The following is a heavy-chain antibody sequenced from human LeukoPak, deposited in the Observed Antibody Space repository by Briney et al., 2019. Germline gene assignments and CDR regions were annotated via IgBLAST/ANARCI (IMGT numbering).Heavy chain of an antibody. CDR2: IYHSGST. J-gene: IGHJ4*02. CDR3: ARVLSGSYYFDY. D-gene: IGHD1-26*01. CDR1: GYSISSGYY. Sequence: SETLSLTCTVSGYSISSGYYWGWIRQPPGKGLEWIGSIYHSGSTYYNPSLKSRVTISVDTSKNQFSLKLSSVTAADTAVYYCARVLSGSYYFDYWGQGTLVTVSS. V-gene: IGHV4-38-2*02.